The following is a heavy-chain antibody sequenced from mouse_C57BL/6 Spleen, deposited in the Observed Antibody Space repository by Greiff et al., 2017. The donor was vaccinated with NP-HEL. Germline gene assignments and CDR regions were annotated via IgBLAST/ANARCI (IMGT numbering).Heavy chain of an antibody. CDR3: ARLDSSGHLYAMDY. CDR2: ISDGGSYT. V-gene: IGHV5-4*03. CDR1: GFTFSSYA. Sequence: EVKLMESGGGLVKPGGSLKLSCAASGFTFSSYAMSWVRQTPEKRLEWVATISDGGSYTYYPDNVKGRFTISRDNAKNNLYLQMSHLKSEDTAMYYCARLDSSGHLYAMDYWGQGTSVTVSS. J-gene: IGHJ4*01. D-gene: IGHD3-2*02.